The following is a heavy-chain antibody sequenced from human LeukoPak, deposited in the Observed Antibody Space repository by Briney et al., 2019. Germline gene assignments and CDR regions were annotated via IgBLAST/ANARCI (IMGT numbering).Heavy chain of an antibody. CDR1: GFTFRSYW. CDR2: INSDGSST. D-gene: IGHD3-22*01. J-gene: IGHJ1*01. V-gene: IGHV3-74*01. Sequence: GSLRLSCEASGFTFRSYWMYWVRQAPGKGLVWVSRINSDGSSTSYADSVKGRFTISRDNAKNTLYLHMNSLRAEDTGVYYCARAPSEIGGYYPEYFRHWGQGTLVTVSS. CDR3: ARAPSEIGGYYPEYFRH.